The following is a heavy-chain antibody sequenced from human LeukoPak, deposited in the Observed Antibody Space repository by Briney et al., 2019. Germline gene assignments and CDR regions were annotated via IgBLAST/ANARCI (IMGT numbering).Heavy chain of an antibody. V-gene: IGHV1-8*03. CDR3: AGPCTSCYDYYYYMDV. CDR1: GYTFTSYD. Sequence: ASVKVSCKASGYTFTSYDINWVRQATGQGLEWMGWMNPNSGNTGYAQKFQGRVTITRNTSISTAYMELSSLRSEDTAVYYCAGPCTSCYDYYYYMDVWGKGTTVTVSS. J-gene: IGHJ6*03. CDR2: MNPNSGNT. D-gene: IGHD2-2*01.